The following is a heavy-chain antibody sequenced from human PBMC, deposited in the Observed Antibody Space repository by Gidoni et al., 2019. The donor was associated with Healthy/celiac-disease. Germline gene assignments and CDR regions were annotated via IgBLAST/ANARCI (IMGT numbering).Heavy chain of an antibody. CDR2: ISSSSSYT. Sequence: QVQLVESGGGLVKPGGSLRVSCAASGFTFSDYYMSWIRQAPGKGLEWVSYISSSSSYTNYADSVKGRFTISRDNAKNSLYLQMNSLRAEDTAVYYCARENLGSGYQIDYWGQGTLVTVSS. V-gene: IGHV3-11*05. CDR3: ARENLGSGYQIDY. CDR1: GFTFSDYY. J-gene: IGHJ4*02. D-gene: IGHD3-22*01.